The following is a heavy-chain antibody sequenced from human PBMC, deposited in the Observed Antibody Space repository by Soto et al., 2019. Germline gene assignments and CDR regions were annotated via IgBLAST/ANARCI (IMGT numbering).Heavy chain of an antibody. V-gene: IGHV1-24*01. J-gene: IGHJ3*02. CDR3: ATEGIDILTGYYTHPQDAFDI. D-gene: IGHD3-9*01. CDR2: FDPEDGET. Sequence: GASVKVSCKVSGYTLTELSMHWVRQAPGKGLEWMGGFDPEDGETIYAQKFQGRVTMTEDTSTDTAYMELSSLRSEDTAVYYCATEGIDILTGYYTHPQDAFDIWGQGTMVTVSS. CDR1: GYTLTELS.